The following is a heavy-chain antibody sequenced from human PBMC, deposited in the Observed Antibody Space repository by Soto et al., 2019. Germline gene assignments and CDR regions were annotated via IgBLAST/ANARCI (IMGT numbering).Heavy chain of an antibody. CDR1: GGSISSSSYY. CDR3: ARLRYSSGWGYYYGMDV. J-gene: IGHJ6*02. Sequence: SETLSLTCTVSGGSISSSSYYWGWIRQPPGKGLEWIGSIYYSGSTYYNPSLKSRVTISVDTSKNQFSLKLSSVTAADTAVYYCARLRYSSGWGYYYGMDVWGQGTTVT. V-gene: IGHV4-39*01. D-gene: IGHD6-19*01. CDR2: IYYSGST.